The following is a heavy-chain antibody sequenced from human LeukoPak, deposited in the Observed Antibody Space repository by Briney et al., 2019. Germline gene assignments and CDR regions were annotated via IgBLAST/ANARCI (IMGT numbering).Heavy chain of an antibody. CDR1: GYSFTGYH. V-gene: IGHV1-2*06. CDR3: ARDYCSSTSCLFDY. Sequence: ASVKVSCKASGYSFTGYHMHWVRQAPGQGLEWMGRINPNSGDTNYAQKFQGRVTMTRDTSISTAYMELSRLRSNDTAVYYCARDYCSSTSCLFDYWGQGTLVTVSS. CDR2: INPNSGDT. J-gene: IGHJ4*02. D-gene: IGHD2-2*01.